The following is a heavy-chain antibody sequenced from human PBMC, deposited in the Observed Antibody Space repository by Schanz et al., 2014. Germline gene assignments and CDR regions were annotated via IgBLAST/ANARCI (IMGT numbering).Heavy chain of an antibody. V-gene: IGHV3-13*01. CDR3: AKDPSHGDYDYYFDY. D-gene: IGHD3-22*01. CDR2: IGYLGDT. J-gene: IGHJ4*02. Sequence: VQLVESGGGVVQPGRSLRLSCAASGFTFSNSDMHWVRQGTGKGLEWVSTIGYLGDTYYPDSVKGRFTVSRDSGQNSLYLQMNSLRAGDTAVYYCAKDPSHGDYDYYFDYWGQGTLVTVSS. CDR1: GFTFSNSD.